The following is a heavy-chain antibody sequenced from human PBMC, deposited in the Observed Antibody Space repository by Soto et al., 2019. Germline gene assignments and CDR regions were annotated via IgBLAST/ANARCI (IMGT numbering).Heavy chain of an antibody. CDR1: GFMFGNYW. V-gene: IGHV3-7*01. J-gene: IGHJ4*02. D-gene: IGHD3-22*01. CDR3: ARDSPFDASSGYLEY. CDR2: IKQDGSEK. Sequence: EVQLVESRGGVVQPGGSLRLSCAPSGFMFGNYWMSWVRQAPGKGLEWVANIKQDGSEKYYVDSVKGRFTISRDNAKNSLYLQMTSLRVDDTAVYYCARDSPFDASSGYLEYWGQGTLVTVSS.